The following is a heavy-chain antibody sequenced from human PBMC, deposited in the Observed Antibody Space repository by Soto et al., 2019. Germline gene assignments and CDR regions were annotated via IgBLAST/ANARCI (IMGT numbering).Heavy chain of an antibody. CDR2: IYHSGST. J-gene: IGHJ3*02. CDR1: GASISSSNW. CDR3: ASRRVEYCTNGVCLDDAFDI. Sequence: TLSLTCAVSGASISSSNWWSWVRQPPGKGLEWIGEIYHSGSTNYNPSLKSRVTISVDKSKNQFSLKLSSVTAADTAVYYCASRRVEYCTNGVCLDDAFDIWGQGTMVTVSS. D-gene: IGHD2-8*01. V-gene: IGHV4-4*02.